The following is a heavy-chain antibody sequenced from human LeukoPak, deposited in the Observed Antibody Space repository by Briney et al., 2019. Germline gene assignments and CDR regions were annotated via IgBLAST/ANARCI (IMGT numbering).Heavy chain of an antibody. CDR1: GYTFTSYG. CDR3: ARTVGDWGTLLHGPNDY. V-gene: IGHV1-18*01. J-gene: IGHJ4*02. Sequence: ASVKVSCKASGYTFTSYGISWVRQAPGQGLEWMGWISAYNGNTNYAQKLQGRVTMTTDTSTSTAYMELRSLRSDDTAVYYCARTVGDWGTLLHGPNDYWGQGTLVTVSS. CDR2: ISAYNGNT. D-gene: IGHD3-16*01.